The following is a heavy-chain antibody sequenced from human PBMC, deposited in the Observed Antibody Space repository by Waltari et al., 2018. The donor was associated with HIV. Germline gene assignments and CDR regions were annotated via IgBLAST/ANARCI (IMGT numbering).Heavy chain of an antibody. J-gene: IGHJ4*02. CDR3: AKDGGYGGNSRGLDY. CDR1: GFKFDDYV. V-gene: IGHV3-9*01. CDR2: INWNGGTI. D-gene: IGHD4-17*01. Sequence: EVQLVESGGGLVQPGRSLSLSCAASGFKFDDYVMHWVRQAPGKGLEWVSRINWNGGTIAYADSVKGRFTISRDNAKNSLYLQINSLTTEDTALYYCAKDGGYGGNSRGLDYWGQGTLVTVSS.